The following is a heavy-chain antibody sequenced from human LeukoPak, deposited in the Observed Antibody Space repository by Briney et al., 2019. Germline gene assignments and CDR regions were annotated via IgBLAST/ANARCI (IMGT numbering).Heavy chain of an antibody. CDR2: ISAYNGNT. Sequence: ASVKVSCKASGYTFTSYGISWVRQAPGQGLEWMGWISAYNGNTNYAQKLQGRVTMTTDTSTSTAYMELRSLRSDDTAVYYCAGHAGELLSHNWFDPWGQGTLVTVSS. CDR1: GYTFTSYG. CDR3: AGHAGELLSHNWFDP. V-gene: IGHV1-18*01. J-gene: IGHJ5*02. D-gene: IGHD1-26*01.